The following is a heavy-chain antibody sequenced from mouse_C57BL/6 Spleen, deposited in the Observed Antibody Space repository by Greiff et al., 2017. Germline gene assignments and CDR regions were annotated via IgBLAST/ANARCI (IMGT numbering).Heavy chain of an antibody. Sequence: VKLQQPGTELVKPGASVKLSCKASGYTFTSYWMHWVKQRPGQGLEWIGNINPSNGGTNYNEKFKSKATLTVDKSSSTAYMQLSSLTSEDSAVYYCARPLYYGSSHCYFDVWGTGTTVTVSS. D-gene: IGHD1-1*01. V-gene: IGHV1-53*01. CDR3: ARPLYYGSSHCYFDV. CDR2: INPSNGGT. J-gene: IGHJ1*03. CDR1: GYTFTSYW.